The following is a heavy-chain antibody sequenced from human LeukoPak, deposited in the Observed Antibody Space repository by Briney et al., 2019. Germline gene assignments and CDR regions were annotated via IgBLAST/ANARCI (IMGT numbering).Heavy chain of an antibody. Sequence: IPSETLSLTCTVSGGSISSFYWSWIRQPPGKGLEWIGYIYYSGSTYYNPPLKSRVTISVDTSKNQFSLKLSSVTAADTAVYYCARDLHDYGDYAGSWYFDLWGRGTLVTVSS. CDR1: GGSISSFY. D-gene: IGHD4-17*01. CDR2: IYYSGST. V-gene: IGHV4-59*06. J-gene: IGHJ2*01. CDR3: ARDLHDYGDYAGSWYFDL.